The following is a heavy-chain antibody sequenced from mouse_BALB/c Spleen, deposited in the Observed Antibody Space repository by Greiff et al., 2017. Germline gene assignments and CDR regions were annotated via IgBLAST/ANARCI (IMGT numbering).Heavy chain of an antibody. J-gene: IGHJ3*01. V-gene: IGHV3-2*02. Sequence: EVKLVESGPGLVKPSQSLSLTCTVTGYSITSDYAWNWIRQLPGNKLEWMGYISYSGSTSYNPSLKSRISITRDTSKNQFFLQLNSVTTEDTATYYCARGWAYWGQGTLVTVSA. CDR2: ISYSGST. D-gene: IGHD3-3*01. CDR1: GYSITSDYA. CDR3: ARGWAY.